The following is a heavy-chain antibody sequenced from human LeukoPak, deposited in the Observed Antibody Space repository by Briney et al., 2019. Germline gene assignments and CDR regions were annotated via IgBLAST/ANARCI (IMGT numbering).Heavy chain of an antibody. V-gene: IGHV3-48*03. CDR1: RFTFSSYE. Sequence: GGSLRLSCAASRFTFSSYELNWVGQAPGKGLEWVSYISSSGSTIYYADSVKGRFTISRDNAKNSLYLQMNSLRAEDTAVYYCARVSGQDILSGSYDYWGQGPLVTVSS. CDR3: ARVSGQDILSGSYDY. D-gene: IGHD3-9*01. J-gene: IGHJ4*02. CDR2: ISSSGSTI.